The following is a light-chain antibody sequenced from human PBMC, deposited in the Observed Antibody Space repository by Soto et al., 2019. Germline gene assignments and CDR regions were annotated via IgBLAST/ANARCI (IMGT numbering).Light chain of an antibody. J-gene: IGKJ1*01. Sequence: DIQMTQSPSYLSASVGDRVTITCRASQSIGKYLSWFQQTPGNAPKLLIYAASGLQSGVPSRFSGSGSENDFTHSINSLLTENSATYYCRQSHKITSTFGQWTNV. V-gene: IGKV1-39*01. CDR3: RQSHKITST. CDR2: AAS. CDR1: QSIGKY.